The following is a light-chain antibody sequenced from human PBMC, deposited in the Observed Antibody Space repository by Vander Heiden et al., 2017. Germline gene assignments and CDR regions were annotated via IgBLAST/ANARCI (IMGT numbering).Light chain of an antibody. CDR2: RDS. J-gene: IGLJ2*01. Sequence: SSFLSPPPSFSLEPGKTAVISWSGGQMDKKYGSWYLQKAGQSPVLVIYRDSQRTSGIPERFSGSNSGNIATLTISETQSLDEGDYYCQASDSSGVVFGGGTTLTVL. CDR1: QMDKKY. V-gene: IGLV3-1*01. CDR3: QASDSSGVV.